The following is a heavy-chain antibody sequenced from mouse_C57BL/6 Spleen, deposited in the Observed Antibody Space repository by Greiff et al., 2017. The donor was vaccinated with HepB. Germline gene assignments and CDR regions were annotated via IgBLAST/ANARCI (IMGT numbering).Heavy chain of an antibody. Sequence: QVQLQQPGAELVKPGASVKLSCKASGYTFTSYWMHWVKQRPGQGLEWIGMIHPNSGSTNYNEKFKSKATLTVDKSSSTAYMQLSSLTSEDSAVYYCARYYYDYVGFAYWGQGTLVTVSA. J-gene: IGHJ3*01. CDR1: GYTFTSYW. CDR2: IHPNSGST. D-gene: IGHD2-4*01. CDR3: ARYYYDYVGFAY. V-gene: IGHV1-64*01.